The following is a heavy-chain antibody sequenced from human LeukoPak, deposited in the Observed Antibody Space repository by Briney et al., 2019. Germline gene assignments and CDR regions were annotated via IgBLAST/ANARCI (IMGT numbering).Heavy chain of an antibody. CDR3: ARETRFEDYYDSSGYYGN. V-gene: IGHV4-4*07. D-gene: IGHD3-22*01. CDR2: IYTSGST. Sequence: PSETLSLTCTVSGGSISSYYWSWIRQPAGKGLEWIGRIYTSGSTNYNPSLKSRVTMSVDTSKNQFSLKLSSVTAADTAVYYCARETRFEDYYDSSGYYGNWGQGTLVTVSS. CDR1: GGSISSYY. J-gene: IGHJ4*02.